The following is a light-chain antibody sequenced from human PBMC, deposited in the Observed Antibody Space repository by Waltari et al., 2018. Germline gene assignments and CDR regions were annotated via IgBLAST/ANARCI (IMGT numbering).Light chain of an antibody. CDR1: QSPLPSNGYNY. CDR3: MQALQTPYT. Sequence: DIVMTQSPLSLPVTPGEPASISCRSSQSPLPSNGYNYLDWYLQKPGQSPQLLIYLGSNRASGVPDRFSGSGSGTDFTLKISRVEAEDVGVYYCMQALQTPYTFGQGTKLEIK. V-gene: IGKV2-28*01. CDR2: LGS. J-gene: IGKJ2*01.